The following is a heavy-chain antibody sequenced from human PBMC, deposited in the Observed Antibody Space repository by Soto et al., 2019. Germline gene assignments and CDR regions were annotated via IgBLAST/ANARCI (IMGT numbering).Heavy chain of an antibody. D-gene: IGHD2-2*01. J-gene: IGHJ6*02. Sequence: ASVKVSCKASGYTFTSYDINWVRQATGQGLEWMGWMNPNSGNTGYAQKFQSRVTMTRNTSISTAYMELSSLRSEDTAVYYCARGAGVLVPAAMRANYYYYGMDVWGQGTTVTVSS. CDR2: MNPNSGNT. V-gene: IGHV1-8*01. CDR3: ARGAGVLVPAAMRANYYYYGMDV. CDR1: GYTFTSYD.